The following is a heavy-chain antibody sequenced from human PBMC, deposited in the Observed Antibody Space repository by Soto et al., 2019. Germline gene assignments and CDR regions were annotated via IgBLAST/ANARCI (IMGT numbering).Heavy chain of an antibody. CDR1: GTTISSGDHY. J-gene: IGHJ4*02. CDR2: MYYTGKT. D-gene: IGHD1-26*01. CDR3: ARVYGRGDYFDF. Sequence: QVQLQESGPGLVKPSQTLSLTCTVSGTTISSGDHYWSWIRQAPVKGLEGIGYMYYTGKTYYNTSLQSRVTLSVDTSKNQFSLKMTSVTAADTAMYFCARVYGRGDYFDFWGRGTLVSVSS. V-gene: IGHV4-30-4*01.